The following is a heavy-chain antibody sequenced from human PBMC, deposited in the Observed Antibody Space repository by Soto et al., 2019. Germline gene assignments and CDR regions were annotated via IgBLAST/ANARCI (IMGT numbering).Heavy chain of an antibody. CDR3: ASCRVVAGNDAFDI. V-gene: IGHV5-10-1*01. Sequence: PWEALKSSCKGSGYRFTSYWISWVRQMPGTDLEWMGRIDPSDSYTNYSPSFQGHVTISADKSISTAYLQWSSLKASDAAMYYCASCRVVAGNDAFDIWCQGIMVTV. CDR1: GYRFTSYW. J-gene: IGHJ3*02. CDR2: IDPSDSYT. D-gene: IGHD6-19*01.